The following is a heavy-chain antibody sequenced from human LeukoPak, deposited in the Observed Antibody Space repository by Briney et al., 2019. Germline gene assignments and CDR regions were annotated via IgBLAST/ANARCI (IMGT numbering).Heavy chain of an antibody. CDR3: ARDYGDIVVVPAGMDV. V-gene: IGHV1-2*02. J-gene: IGHJ6*02. CDR2: IHPNSGGT. CDR1: GYTFTGYY. Sequence: ASVKVSCKASGYTFTGYYMHWVRQAPGQGLKWMGWIHPNSGGTNYAQKFQGRVTMTRDTSISTAYMELSRLRSDDTAVYYCARDYGDIVVVPAGMDVWGQGTTVTVSS. D-gene: IGHD2-2*01.